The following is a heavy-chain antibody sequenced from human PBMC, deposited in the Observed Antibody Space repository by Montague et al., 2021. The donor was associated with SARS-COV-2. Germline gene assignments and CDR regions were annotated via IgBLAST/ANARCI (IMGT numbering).Heavy chain of an antibody. J-gene: IGHJ6*02. CDR1: GFTFSNFN. V-gene: IGHV3-30*18. Sequence: SLRLSCAASGFTFSNFNMHWVRQPPGKGLEWVAPITYGGSNKHYADSVKGRFTISRDNSKNTLYLQMNSLRAEDTAVYHCAEDWGVWGGDGNDYPMDVWGQGTTVTVSS. CDR3: AEDWGVWGGDGNDYPMDV. D-gene: IGHD3-16*01. CDR2: ITYGGSNK.